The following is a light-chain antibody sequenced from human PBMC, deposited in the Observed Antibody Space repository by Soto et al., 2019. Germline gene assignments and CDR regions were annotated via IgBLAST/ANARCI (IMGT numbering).Light chain of an antibody. V-gene: IGKV3-15*01. CDR2: RAS. CDR1: QSLGDN. Sequence: IVMTQSPATLAVSPGDTATLSCRASQSLGDNLAWYQQKPGQAPRLLIFRASTRATGVPARFRATGSGTAFTLTISGLLSEDFATYYCQQLNSYPVTFGGGTKVEIK. CDR3: QQLNSYPVT. J-gene: IGKJ4*01.